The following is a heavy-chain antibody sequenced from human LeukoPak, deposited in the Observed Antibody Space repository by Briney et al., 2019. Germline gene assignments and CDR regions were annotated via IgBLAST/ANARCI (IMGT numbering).Heavy chain of an antibody. D-gene: IGHD1-26*01. V-gene: IGHV3-48*01. Sequence: GGSLRLSCAASGFTFSCYWMSWVRQAPGRGRGWVSYISSSGTTISYAQSVKGRFTITRDNAQNSLTLHMNTLRADDTAVYYCAKDGGTHFDHWGQGTLVTVSS. CDR3: AKDGGTHFDH. CDR2: ISSSGTTI. CDR1: GFTFSCYW. J-gene: IGHJ4*02.